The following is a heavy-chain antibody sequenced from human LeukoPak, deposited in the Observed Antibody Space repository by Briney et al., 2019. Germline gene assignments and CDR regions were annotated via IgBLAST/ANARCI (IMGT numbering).Heavy chain of an antibody. CDR2: ISYDGSNK. V-gene: IGHV3-30*03. Sequence: GRSLRLSCAASGFTFSSYGMHWVRQAPGKGLEWVAVISYDGSNKYYADSVKGRFTISRDNSKNTLYLQMNSLRAEDTAVYFCARNAGGYYFESWGQGLLVTVSS. CDR3: ARNAGGYYFES. J-gene: IGHJ4*02. CDR1: GFTFSSYG. D-gene: IGHD2-8*01.